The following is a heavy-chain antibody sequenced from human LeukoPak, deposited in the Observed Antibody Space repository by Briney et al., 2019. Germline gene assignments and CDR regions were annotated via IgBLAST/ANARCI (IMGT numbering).Heavy chain of an antibody. CDR1: GYTFTNYY. CDR3: AREYCSSSSCYGHHWFDP. J-gene: IGHJ5*02. D-gene: IGHD2-2*01. V-gene: IGHV1-46*01. Sequence: ASVKVSCKTSGYTFTNYYLHWVRQAPRQGLEWMGIINPSGESTIYAQKFQGRVTMTRDTSTSTVYMELSSLRSDDTAVYYCAREYCSSSSCYGHHWFDPWGQGTLVTVSS. CDR2: INPSGEST.